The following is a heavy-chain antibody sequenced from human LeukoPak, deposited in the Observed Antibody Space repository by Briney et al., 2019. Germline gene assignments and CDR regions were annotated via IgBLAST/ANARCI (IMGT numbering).Heavy chain of an antibody. D-gene: IGHD4-17*01. Sequence: XLSLXXXVSXGXISSGGXSWSWIRQPPGKGLEWIGYIYHSGSTYYNPSLKSRVTISVDRSKNQFSLKLSSVTAADTAVYYCAGDYGDYEGLGYWGQGTLVTVSS. CDR1: XGXISSGGXS. V-gene: IGHV4-30-2*01. CDR2: IYHSGST. CDR3: AGDYGDYEGLGY. J-gene: IGHJ4*02.